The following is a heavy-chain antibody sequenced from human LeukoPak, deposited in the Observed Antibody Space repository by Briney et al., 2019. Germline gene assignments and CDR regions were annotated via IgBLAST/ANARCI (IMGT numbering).Heavy chain of an antibody. CDR1: EGSLSGYF. D-gene: IGHD6-19*01. J-gene: IGHJ2*01. Sequence: SETLSLTCAVYEGSLSGYFWSWIRQPPGKGLEWIGEISIAGEINYNPPLRSRATISMGTTKNQFSLRLTSVIAADTALYYCVRQIGAGAFDLWGRDRVVTVSS. CDR2: ISIAGEI. V-gene: IGHV4-34*01. CDR3: VRQIGAGAFDL.